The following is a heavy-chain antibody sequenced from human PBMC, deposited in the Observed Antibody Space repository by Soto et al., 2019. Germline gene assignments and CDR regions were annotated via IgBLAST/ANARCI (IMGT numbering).Heavy chain of an antibody. D-gene: IGHD3-16*01. Sequence: GGSLRLSCEGSGFCFSDYGMHWVRQAPGKGLEWVAVISYDGTNKYYGDSAKGRFTIARDNSRNTLYLEMNSLSEEDTAVYYCSKDAGGTTPHGPSLGAWYFYYGMDVWGPGTTVTVSS. CDR3: SKDAGGTTPHGPSLGAWYFYYGMDV. V-gene: IGHV3-30*18. CDR2: ISYDGTNK. CDR1: GFCFSDYG. J-gene: IGHJ6*02.